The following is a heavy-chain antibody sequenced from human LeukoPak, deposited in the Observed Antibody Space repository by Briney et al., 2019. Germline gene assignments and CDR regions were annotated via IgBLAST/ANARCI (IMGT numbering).Heavy chain of an antibody. CDR2: ISGSGGGT. CDR3: AKVFCCGGYSSVLYYFDY. Sequence: GGSLRLSCAASGFTFSSDAMSWVRQAPGKGLEWVSAISGSGGGTYYADSVKGRFTISRDNSKNTLYLQMNSLRAEDTAVYYCAKVFCCGGYSSVLYYFDYWGQGTLVTVSS. V-gene: IGHV3-23*01. D-gene: IGHD6-19*01. CDR1: GFTFSSDA. J-gene: IGHJ4*02.